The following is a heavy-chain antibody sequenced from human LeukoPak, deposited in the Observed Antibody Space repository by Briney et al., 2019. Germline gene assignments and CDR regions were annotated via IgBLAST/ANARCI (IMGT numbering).Heavy chain of an antibody. D-gene: IGHD3-3*01. Sequence: ASVKVSCKVSGYTLTELSMHWVRQAPGKGLEWMGGFDPGDGETIYAQKFQGRVTMTEDTSTDTAYMELSSLRSEDTAVYYCATSIFGGYYFDYWGQGTLVTVSS. V-gene: IGHV1-24*01. CDR2: FDPGDGET. J-gene: IGHJ4*02. CDR3: ATSIFGGYYFDY. CDR1: GYTLTELS.